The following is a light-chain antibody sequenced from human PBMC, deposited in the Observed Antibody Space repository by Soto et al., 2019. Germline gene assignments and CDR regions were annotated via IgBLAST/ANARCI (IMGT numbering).Light chain of an antibody. V-gene: IGKV3-15*01. Sequence: ELVLTQTPGTLSLSPGERATLCCRASQSVNSFYLAWFQQKPGRAPRLLAYGASTRATGIPARFSGSGSGTEFTLTISSLQSEDFALYFCQQYDHWLSCTFGQGTKVDIK. CDR2: GAS. CDR1: QSVNSFY. J-gene: IGKJ1*01. CDR3: QQYDHWLSCT.